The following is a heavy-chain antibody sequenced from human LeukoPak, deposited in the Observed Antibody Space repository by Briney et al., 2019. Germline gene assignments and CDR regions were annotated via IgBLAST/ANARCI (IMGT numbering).Heavy chain of an antibody. Sequence: SETLSLTCAVYGGSFSGYYWSWIRQPPGRGLEWIGEINHSGSTNYNPSLKSRVTISVDTSKNQFSLKLSSVTAADTAVYYCARLPPYSNGMDVWGKGTTVTVSS. V-gene: IGHV4-34*01. CDR2: INHSGST. D-gene: IGHD4-11*01. CDR3: ARLPPYSNGMDV. CDR1: GGSFSGYY. J-gene: IGHJ6*04.